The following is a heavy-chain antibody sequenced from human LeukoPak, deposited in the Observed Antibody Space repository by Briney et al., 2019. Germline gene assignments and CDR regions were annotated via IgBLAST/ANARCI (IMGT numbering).Heavy chain of an antibody. V-gene: IGHV1-2*02. CDR1: GYTFTDYY. Sequence: ASVKVSCKASGYTFTDYYIHRVRLAPGQVLEWMGWINPNSGVTNYAQKLQGRVTVTRDTSIRTVYMELTRLTSDDTAVYYCATGPNIYGSGRSYYDPWGQGTLVTVSS. CDR2: INPNSGVT. D-gene: IGHD3-10*01. CDR3: ATGPNIYGSGRSYYDP. J-gene: IGHJ5*02.